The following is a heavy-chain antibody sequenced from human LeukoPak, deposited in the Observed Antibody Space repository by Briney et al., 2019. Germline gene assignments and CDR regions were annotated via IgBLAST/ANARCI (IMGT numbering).Heavy chain of an antibody. J-gene: IGHJ4*02. D-gene: IGHD3-10*01. CDR3: AREHGSGSYYEPYIDY. Sequence: SVKVSCKASGGTFSSYAISWVRQAPGQGLEWMGGNIPIFGTANYAQKFQGRVTITADESTSTAYMELSSLRSEDTAVYYCAREHGSGSYYEPYIDYWGQGTLVTVSS. CDR1: GGTFSSYA. CDR2: NIPIFGTA. V-gene: IGHV1-69*13.